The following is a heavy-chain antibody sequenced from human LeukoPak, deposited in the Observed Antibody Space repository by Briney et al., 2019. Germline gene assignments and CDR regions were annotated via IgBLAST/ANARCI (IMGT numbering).Heavy chain of an antibody. CDR1: GYTFTGYY. J-gene: IGHJ4*02. CDR3: ARDRGYIVGATLREIDY. V-gene: IGHV1-2*06. Sequence: GGSLKVSCKASGYTFTGYYMHWVRQAPGQGLEWMGRINPNSGGTNYAQKFQGRVTMTRDTSISTAYMELSRLRSDDTAVYYCARDRGYIVGATLREIDYWGQGTLVTVSS. D-gene: IGHD1-26*01. CDR2: INPNSGGT.